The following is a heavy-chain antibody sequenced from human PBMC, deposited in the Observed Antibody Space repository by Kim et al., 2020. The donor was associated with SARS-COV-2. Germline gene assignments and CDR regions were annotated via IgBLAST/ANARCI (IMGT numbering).Heavy chain of an antibody. Sequence: GGSLRLSCSASGFTFGDYVMSWFRQAPGKGLEWIGFIRSKPYGGTTQYAASVKSRFTISRDDSKSIAYLQMNSLKIEETAVYYCTRHRGPARQDWGQGTLVTVSS. CDR1: GFTFGDYV. J-gene: IGHJ4*02. CDR2: IRSKPYGGTT. CDR3: TRHRGPARQD. V-gene: IGHV3-49*03.